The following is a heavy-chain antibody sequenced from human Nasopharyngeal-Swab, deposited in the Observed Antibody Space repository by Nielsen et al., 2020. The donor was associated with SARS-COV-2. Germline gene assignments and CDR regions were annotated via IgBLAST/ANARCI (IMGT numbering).Heavy chain of an antibody. CDR1: GGSISSSSYY. Sequence: SETLSLTCTVSGGSISSSSYYWSWIRQPPGKGLEWIGEINHSGSTNYNPSLKSRVTISVDTSKNQFSLKLSSVTAADTAVYYCARVPGYYYYYMDVWGKGTTVTVSS. J-gene: IGHJ6*03. CDR2: INHSGST. V-gene: IGHV4-39*07. CDR3: ARVPGYYYYYMDV.